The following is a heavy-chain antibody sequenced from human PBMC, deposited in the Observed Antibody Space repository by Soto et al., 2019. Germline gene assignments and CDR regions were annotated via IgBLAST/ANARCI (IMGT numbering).Heavy chain of an antibody. CDR3: TTANSYGSGTAKDGMDV. CDR2: IKSKTDGGTT. Sequence: GGSLRLSCAASGFTFSNAWMNWVRQAPGKGLEWVGRIKSKTDGGTTDYAAPVKGRFTISRDDSKNTLYLQMNSLKTEDTAVYYCTTANSYGSGTAKDGMDVWGQGTTVTVSS. D-gene: IGHD3-10*01. CDR1: GFTFSNAW. V-gene: IGHV3-15*07. J-gene: IGHJ6*02.